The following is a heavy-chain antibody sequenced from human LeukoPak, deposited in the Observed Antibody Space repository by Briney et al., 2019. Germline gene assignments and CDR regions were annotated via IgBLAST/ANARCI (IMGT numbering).Heavy chain of an antibody. CDR1: GFTFSSYA. J-gene: IGHJ4*02. Sequence: GGSLRLSCAASGFTFSSYAMSWVRQAPGKGLEWVAFIRYDGSNKYYADSVKGRFTISRDNSKNTLYLQMNSLRAEDTAVYYCAKPYDSSGYSGDYWGQGTLVTVSS. CDR3: AKPYDSSGYSGDY. V-gene: IGHV3-30*02. CDR2: IRYDGSNK. D-gene: IGHD3-22*01.